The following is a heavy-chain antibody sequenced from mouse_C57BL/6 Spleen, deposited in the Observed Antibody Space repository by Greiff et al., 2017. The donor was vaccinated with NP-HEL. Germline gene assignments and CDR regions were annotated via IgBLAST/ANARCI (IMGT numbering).Heavy chain of an antibody. D-gene: IGHD1-1*01. V-gene: IGHV5-17*01. CDR3: ARRTLYYGSSYGYFDV. J-gene: IGHJ1*03. CDR1: GFTFSDYG. Sequence: VMLVASGGGLVQPGGSLNLSCAASGFTFSDYGMHWVRQAPEKGLEWVAYISSGSSTLYYADTVKGRFTISRDNAKNTLFLQMTSLRSEDTAMYYCARRTLYYGSSYGYFDVWGTGTTVTVSS. CDR2: ISSGSSTL.